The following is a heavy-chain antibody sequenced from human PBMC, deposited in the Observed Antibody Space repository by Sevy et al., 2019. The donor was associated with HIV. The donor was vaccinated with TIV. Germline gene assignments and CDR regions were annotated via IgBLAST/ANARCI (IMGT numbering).Heavy chain of an antibody. CDR1: GFTFSSHY. D-gene: IGHD3-22*01. V-gene: IGHV3-7*01. J-gene: IGHJ3*02. Sequence: GGSLRLSCAASGFTFSSHYMSWVRQAPGKGLEWVANIKHDGSDKFYVESVKGRFTISRDNAKNSLYLQLSSLRAEDTAMYFCAREALYYYDSERHYDDAFDMWGPGTMVTVSS. CDR3: AREALYYYDSERHYDDAFDM. CDR2: IKHDGSDK.